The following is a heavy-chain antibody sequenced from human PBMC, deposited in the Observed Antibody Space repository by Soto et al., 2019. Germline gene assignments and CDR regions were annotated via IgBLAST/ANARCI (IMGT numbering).Heavy chain of an antibody. CDR1: GYSFTSYW. V-gene: IGHV5-51*01. J-gene: IGHJ6*02. CDR3: ARTSAAGKYYYGMDV. Sequence: LKISCKGSGYSFTSYWIGWVRQMPGKGLEWMGIIYPGDSDTRYSPSFQGQVTISADKSISTAYLQWSSLKASDTAMYYCARTSAAGKYYYGMDVWGQGITVTVSS. CDR2: IYPGDSDT. D-gene: IGHD6-13*01.